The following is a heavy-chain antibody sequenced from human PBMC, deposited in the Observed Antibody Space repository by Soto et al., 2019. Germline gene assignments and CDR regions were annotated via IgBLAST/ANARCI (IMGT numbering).Heavy chain of an antibody. J-gene: IGHJ4*02. Sequence: EVQLVQSGAEVKKPGESLRISCKGSGYSFTSYWMSWVRQMPGKGLEWMGRIDLSDSYTNYSPSFQGHVTISADKSITTAYLQWSSLKASDSAMYYCASIPGGTTGYSDYWGQGTLVTVSS. CDR2: IDLSDSYT. D-gene: IGHD3-9*01. CDR3: ASIPGGTTGYSDY. V-gene: IGHV5-10-1*01. CDR1: GYSFTSYW.